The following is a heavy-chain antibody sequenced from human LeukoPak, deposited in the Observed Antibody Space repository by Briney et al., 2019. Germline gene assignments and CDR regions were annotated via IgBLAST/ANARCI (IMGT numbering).Heavy chain of an antibody. Sequence: ASVKVSCKASGYTFTSYDTNWVRQATGQGLEWMGWMNPNSGNTGYAQKFQGRVTMTRNTFISTAYMELSSLRSEDTAVYYCARTPIAARRPRRSGFDYWGQGTLVTVSS. V-gene: IGHV1-8*01. CDR3: ARTPIAARRPRRSGFDY. CDR1: GYTFTSYD. J-gene: IGHJ4*02. D-gene: IGHD6-6*01. CDR2: MNPNSGNT.